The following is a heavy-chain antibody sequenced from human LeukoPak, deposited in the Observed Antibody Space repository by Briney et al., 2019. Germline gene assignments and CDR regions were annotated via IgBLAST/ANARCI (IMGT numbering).Heavy chain of an antibody. CDR2: INTRGGSI. CDR3: ARAVLGYCSSTSCYPHFDY. D-gene: IGHD2-2*01. J-gene: IGHJ4*02. Sequence: ASVKVSCKASGYTFTSYYIHWVRQAPGQGLDWMGIINTRGGSISYAQKLQGRVTMTTDTSTSTAYMELRSLRSDDTAVYYCARAVLGYCSSTSCYPHFDYWGQGTLVTVSS. CDR1: GYTFTSYY. V-gene: IGHV1-46*01.